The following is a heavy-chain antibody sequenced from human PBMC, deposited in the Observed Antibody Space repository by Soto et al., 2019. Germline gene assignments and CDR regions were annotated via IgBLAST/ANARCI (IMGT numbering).Heavy chain of an antibody. J-gene: IGHJ3*02. Sequence: AVKVSCKASGGTFISYAISWVRQAPGQGLEWMGGIIPIFVTANYAQKYQGRVTITADKSTSTAYMELSSLRSEDTAVYYCARQLYSSSWYYAFDIWGQGTMVTVS. D-gene: IGHD6-13*01. CDR3: ARQLYSSSWYYAFDI. V-gene: IGHV1-69*06. CDR2: IIPIFVTA. CDR1: GGTFISYA.